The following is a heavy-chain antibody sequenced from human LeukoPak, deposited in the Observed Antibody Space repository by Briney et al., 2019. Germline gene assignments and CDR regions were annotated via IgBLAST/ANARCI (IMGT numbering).Heavy chain of an antibody. CDR1: GYSISNDYY. Sequence: SETLSLTCAVSGYSISNDYYWGWIRQPPGKGVEWIGSINHSGSTYYNPSLKSRVTISVHTSKNQFSLKVSSVTAADTAVYYCARAVSTGYCSFMSCPNPFDYWGQGTLVTASS. CDR3: ARAVSTGYCSFMSCPNPFDY. CDR2: INHSGST. J-gene: IGHJ4*02. D-gene: IGHD2-15*01. V-gene: IGHV4-38-2*01.